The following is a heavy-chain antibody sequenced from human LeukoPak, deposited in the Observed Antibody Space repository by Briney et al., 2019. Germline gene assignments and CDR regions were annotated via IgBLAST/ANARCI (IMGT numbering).Heavy chain of an antibody. V-gene: IGHV1-8*01. D-gene: IGHD2-15*01. CDR1: GYTFTSYD. J-gene: IGHJ6*02. CDR2: MNPNSGNT. CDR3: AVLSPTLMTPPRGLHYYYGMDV. Sequence: GASVKVSCKASGYTFTSYDINWVRQATGQGLEWMGWMNPNSGNTGYAQKFQGRVTMTRNTSISTAYMELSSLRSEDTAVYNCAVLSPTLMTPPRGLHYYYGMDVWGQGTTVTVSS.